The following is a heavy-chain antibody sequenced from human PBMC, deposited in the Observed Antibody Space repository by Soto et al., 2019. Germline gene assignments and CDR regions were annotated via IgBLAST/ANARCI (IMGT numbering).Heavy chain of an antibody. D-gene: IGHD3-16*02. Sequence: PGVPLRLSWKCFGCRCTTFLISWVRQMPGKGLEWMGIIYPGDSDTRYSPSFQGQVTISADKSISTAYLQWSSLKASDTAMYYCARRGLLYDYVWGSYLNLGAFDIWGQGTMVTVSS. CDR1: GCRCTTFL. CDR2: IYPGDSDT. V-gene: IGHV5-51*01. CDR3: ARRGLLYDYVWGSYLNLGAFDI. J-gene: IGHJ3*02.